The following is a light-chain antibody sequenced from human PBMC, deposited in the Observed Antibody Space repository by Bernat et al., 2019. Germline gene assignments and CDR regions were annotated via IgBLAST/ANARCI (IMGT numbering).Light chain of an antibody. CDR1: SSDVGSYNR. CDR3: CSFTTTTTWV. J-gene: IGLJ3*02. Sequence: QSALTQPPSVSGSPGQSVTISCTGTSSDVGSYNRVSWYQQPPGTAPKLMIYEVNNRPSGVPDRFSGSKSGNTASLTISGLQAEDEADYYSCSFTTTTTWVFGGGTKLTVL. CDR2: EVN. V-gene: IGLV2-18*02.